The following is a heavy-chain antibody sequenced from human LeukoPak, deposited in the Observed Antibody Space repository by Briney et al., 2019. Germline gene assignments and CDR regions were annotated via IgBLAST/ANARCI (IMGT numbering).Heavy chain of an antibody. V-gene: IGHV4-61*02. CDR3: ARDGVVTMELDS. D-gene: IGHD3-3*01. CDR1: GGSISSGSYY. CDR2: IYPSGNT. Sequence: SETLSLTCTVSGGSISSGSYYWSWIRQPAGKGLEWIGRIYPSGNTNYNPSLKSRLTISLHTSKNQFSLNLKSVTAADTAMYYCARDGVVTMELDSWGQGTLVTVSS. J-gene: IGHJ4*02.